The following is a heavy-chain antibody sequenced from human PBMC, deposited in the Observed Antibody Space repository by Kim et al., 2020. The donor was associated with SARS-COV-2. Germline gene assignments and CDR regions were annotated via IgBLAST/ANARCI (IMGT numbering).Heavy chain of an antibody. CDR2: IKQDGSEK. V-gene: IGHV3-7*03. CDR1: GFTFSSYW. Sequence: GGSLRLSCAASGFTFSSYWMSWVRQAPGKGLEWVANIKQDGSEKYYVDSVKGRFTISRDNAKNSLYLQMNSLRAEDTAVYYCARDDGYYYYYGMDVWGQGTTVTVSS. J-gene: IGHJ6*02. CDR3: ARDDGYYYYYGMDV.